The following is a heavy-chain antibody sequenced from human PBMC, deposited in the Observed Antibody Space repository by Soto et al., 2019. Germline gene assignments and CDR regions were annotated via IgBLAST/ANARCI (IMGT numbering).Heavy chain of an antibody. J-gene: IGHJ6*02. V-gene: IGHV1-69*13. CDR3: ARDYDIGAGYYYYYGMDV. Sequence: SVKVSCKASGGTFSSYAISWVRQAPGQGLEWMGGIIPIFGTANYAQKFQGRVTITADESTSTAYMELSSLRSEDTAVYYCARDYDIGAGYYYYYGMDVWGQGTTVTVSS. CDR1: GGTFSSYA. CDR2: IIPIFGTA. D-gene: IGHD3-22*01.